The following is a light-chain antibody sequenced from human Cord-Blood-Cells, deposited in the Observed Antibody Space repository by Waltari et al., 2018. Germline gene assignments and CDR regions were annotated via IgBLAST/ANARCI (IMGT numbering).Light chain of an antibody. CDR3: SSYTSSSTPVV. V-gene: IGLV2-14*01. J-gene: IGLJ2*01. Sequence: QSALTQPASVSGSPGQSITISCTGTSRDVGGYNYVSWYQQHPGKAPKLMIYDVSNRPSGFSNRFSGSKSGNTSSLTISGLQAEDEADYYCSSYTSSSTPVVFGGGTKLTVL. CDR2: DVS. CDR1: SRDVGGYNY.